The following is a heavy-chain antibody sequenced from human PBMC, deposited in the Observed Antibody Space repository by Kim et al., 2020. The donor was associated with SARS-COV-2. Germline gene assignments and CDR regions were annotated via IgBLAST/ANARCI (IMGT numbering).Heavy chain of an antibody. CDR1: GFTFSNAW. Sequence: GGSLRLSCAASGFTFSNAWMSWVRQAPGKGLEWVGRIKSKTDGGTTDYAAPVKGRFTISRDDSKNTLYLQMNSLKTEDTAVYYCTTADYGDYSRGDDAFDIWGQGTMVTVSS. J-gene: IGHJ3*02. CDR3: TTADYGDYSRGDDAFDI. CDR2: IKSKTDGGTT. D-gene: IGHD4-17*01. V-gene: IGHV3-15*01.